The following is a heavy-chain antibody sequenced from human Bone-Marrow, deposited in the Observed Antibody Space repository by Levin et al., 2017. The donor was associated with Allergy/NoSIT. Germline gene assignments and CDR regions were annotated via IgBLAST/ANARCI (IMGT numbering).Heavy chain of an antibody. CDR3: ARDGQLFIGGGPFDF. D-gene: IGHD2-15*01. J-gene: IGHJ3*01. CDR2: ISSSSSFI. Sequence: GGSLRLSCAASGFNFSTYSMHWVRQAPGKGLEWVASISSSSSFIFYADSMKGRLIISRDNPKNSLSLQMNGLRAEDTAVYHCARDGQLFIGGGPFDFWGHGTMVTVSS. CDR1: GFNFSTYS. V-gene: IGHV3-21*01.